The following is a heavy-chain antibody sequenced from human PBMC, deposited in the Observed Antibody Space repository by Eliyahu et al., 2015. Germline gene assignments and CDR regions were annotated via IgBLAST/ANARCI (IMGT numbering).Heavy chain of an antibody. J-gene: IGHJ6*02. V-gene: IGHV4-4*07. CDR1: GGSISSYY. Sequence: QVQLQESGPGLVKPSETLSLTCTVSGGSISSYYWSWIRQPAGKGLEWIGRIYTSGSTNYNPSLKSRVTMSVDTSKNQFSLKLSPVTAADTAVYYCARGASQWLGTNYYYGMDVWGQGTTVTVSS. CDR2: IYTSGST. CDR3: ARGASQWLGTNYYYGMDV. D-gene: IGHD6-19*01.